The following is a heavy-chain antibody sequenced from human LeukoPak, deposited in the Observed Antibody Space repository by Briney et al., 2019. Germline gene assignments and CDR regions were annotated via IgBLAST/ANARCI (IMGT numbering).Heavy chain of an antibody. CDR2: IISSGSTI. V-gene: IGHV3-48*03. D-gene: IGHD3-9*01. CDR3: ARDFPARYDILTGSF. J-gene: IGHJ4*02. Sequence: GGSLRLSCAASGFTFSSYEMNWVRQAPGKGREWVSSIISSGSTIYYADSVKGRFTISRDNAKNSLYLQMNSLRAEDTAVYYCARDFPARYDILTGSFWGQGTLVTVSS. CDR1: GFTFSSYE.